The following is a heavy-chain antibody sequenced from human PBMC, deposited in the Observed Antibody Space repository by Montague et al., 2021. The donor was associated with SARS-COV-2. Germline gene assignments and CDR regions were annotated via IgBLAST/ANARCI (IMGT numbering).Heavy chain of an antibody. CDR3: AKASWIQLWFRTPYFDY. V-gene: IGHV3-23*01. CDR1: GSTFSSYA. Sequence: SRSLSLSASGSTFSSYAMSWVRQAPGKGLEWVSAISGSGGSTYYADSVKGRFTISRDNSKNTLYLQMNSLRAEDTAVYYCAKASWIQLWFRTPYFDYWGQGTLVTVFS. D-gene: IGHD5-18*01. CDR2: ISGSGGST. J-gene: IGHJ4*02.